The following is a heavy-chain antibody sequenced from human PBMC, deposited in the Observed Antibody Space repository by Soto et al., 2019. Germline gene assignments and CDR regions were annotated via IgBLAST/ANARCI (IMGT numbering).Heavy chain of an antibody. CDR2: LLYRGTA. J-gene: IGHJ3*01. Sequence: QVQLQESGPRLVKPSETQSLTCSVSDSSMSPYYWTWFRQAPGKGLEWIGHLLYRGTATYNPALQGRVTISLDTSKKQVSLQLSSVIAADTAVYYCAREKDFILGGYAFGYWGPGTLVTVSS. CDR3: AREKDFILGGYAFGY. CDR1: DSSMSPYY. V-gene: IGHV4-59*01. D-gene: IGHD1-26*01.